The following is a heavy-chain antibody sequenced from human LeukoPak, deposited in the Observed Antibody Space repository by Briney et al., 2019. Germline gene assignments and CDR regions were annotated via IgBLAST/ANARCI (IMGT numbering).Heavy chain of an antibody. CDR1: GGSISSGGYY. CDR3: ASSSEAARGGNWFDP. D-gene: IGHD6-6*01. CDR2: VYYTGST. Sequence: SETLSLTCTASGGSISSGGYYWSWIRQHPGKGLEWIGNVYYTGSTYYNPSLKSRLTISVDTSKNQFSLKLRSVTAADTAVYYCASSSEAARGGNWFDPWGQGTLVPVSS. V-gene: IGHV4-31*03. J-gene: IGHJ5*02.